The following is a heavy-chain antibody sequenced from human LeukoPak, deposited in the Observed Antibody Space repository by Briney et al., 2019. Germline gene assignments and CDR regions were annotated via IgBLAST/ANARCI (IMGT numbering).Heavy chain of an antibody. CDR1: GFTVSSNY. V-gene: IGHV3-66*01. CDR3: ARDSSGWHKFYY. CDR2: IYSGGST. Sequence: GGSLRLSCAASGFTVSSNYMSWVRQAPGRGLEWVSDIYSGGSTYYADSVKGRVTISRDNSKNTMYLQMNSLRGEDTAVYYCARDSSGWHKFYYWGQGTLVTVSS. D-gene: IGHD6-19*01. J-gene: IGHJ4*02.